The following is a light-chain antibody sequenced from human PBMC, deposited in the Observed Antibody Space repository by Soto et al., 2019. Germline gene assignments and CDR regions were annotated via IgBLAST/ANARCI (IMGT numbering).Light chain of an antibody. CDR3: QQRSIWPNA. CDR2: DAF. J-gene: IGKJ2*01. Sequence: DIVLTQSPATLSLSPGERATLSCRASQSVASSVAWYQHKAGQAPRLLIYDAFIRATGIPARFSGGGFGTDFTLTISSLEPEDFAVYYFQQRSIWPNAFGQGTKVEIK. V-gene: IGKV3-11*01. CDR1: QSVASS.